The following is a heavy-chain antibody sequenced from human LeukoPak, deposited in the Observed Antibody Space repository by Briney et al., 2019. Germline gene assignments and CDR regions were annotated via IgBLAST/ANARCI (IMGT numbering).Heavy chain of an antibody. Sequence: TLSLTCTVSGGSISSGDYYWSWIRQPPGKGLEWIGYIYYSGSTYYNPSLKSRVTISVDTSKNQFSLKLSSVTAADTAVYYCARAEWELLFDYWGQGTLVTVSS. CDR2: IYYSGST. J-gene: IGHJ4*02. CDR1: GGSISSGDYY. D-gene: IGHD1-26*01. CDR3: ARAEWELLFDY. V-gene: IGHV4-30-4*08.